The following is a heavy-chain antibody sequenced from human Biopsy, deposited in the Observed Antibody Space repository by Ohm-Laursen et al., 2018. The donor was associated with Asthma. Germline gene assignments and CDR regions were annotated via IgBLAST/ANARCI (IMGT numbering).Heavy chain of an antibody. D-gene: IGHD6-13*01. CDR3: ARATSTWSQSGPHYFDH. V-gene: IGHV4-59*01. J-gene: IGHJ4*02. CDR2: VYSTGST. CDR1: PGSISDYY. Sequence: GTLSLTCTVSPGSISDYYWNWIRQFPGKGLEWIGYVYSTGSTRYNPSLKSRVIISVDTSINQVSLRLSSVTAADTAMYYCARATSTWSQSGPHYFDHWGQGALVTVSS.